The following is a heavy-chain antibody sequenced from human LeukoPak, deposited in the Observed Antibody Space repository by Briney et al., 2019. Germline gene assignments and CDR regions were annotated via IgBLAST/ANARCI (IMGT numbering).Heavy chain of an antibody. V-gene: IGHV3-7*01. D-gene: IGHD6-13*01. CDR1: GLTFSSYW. Sequence: PGGSLRLSCAASGLTFSSYWMSWARQAPGKGLEWVANIKQDGSEKYYVDSVKGRFTISRDNAKNSLYLQMNSLRAEDTAVYYCARGGVAAAGSWGQGTLVTVSS. CDR2: IKQDGSEK. J-gene: IGHJ4*02. CDR3: ARGGVAAAGS.